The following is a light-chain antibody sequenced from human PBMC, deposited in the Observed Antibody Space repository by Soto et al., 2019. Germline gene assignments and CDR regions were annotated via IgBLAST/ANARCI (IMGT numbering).Light chain of an antibody. CDR3: QPYHDLPFT. CDR2: DAS. V-gene: IGKV1-33*01. Sequence: DIQMTQSPSSLSASVGDRVTITCQASQNINIYLNWYQQSPGRAPKLLIYDASSLEKGVPARFSGTGSGTHFTLTISSLQPEDIATYYCQPYHDLPFTFGPGTKVDIK. J-gene: IGKJ3*01. CDR1: QNINIY.